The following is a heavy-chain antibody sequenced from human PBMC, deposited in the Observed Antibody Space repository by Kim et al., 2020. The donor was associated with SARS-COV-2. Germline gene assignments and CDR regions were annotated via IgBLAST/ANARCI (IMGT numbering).Heavy chain of an antibody. Sequence: GGSLRLSCTASGFPFSSYNMNWVRQAPGKGLERISFIDKSGVTIYYADSVRGRFTISRDNAKNSLSLQMSSLRADDSAVYYCARDGDILYYYGMDVWGPG. V-gene: IGHV3-48*03. CDR2: IDKSGVTI. CDR1: GFPFSSYN. J-gene: IGHJ6*02. CDR3: ARDGDILYYYGMDV. D-gene: IGHD2-15*01.